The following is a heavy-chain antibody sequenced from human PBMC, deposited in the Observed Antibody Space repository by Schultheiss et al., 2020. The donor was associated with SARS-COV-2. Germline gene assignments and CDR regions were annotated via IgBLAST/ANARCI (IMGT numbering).Heavy chain of an antibody. Sequence: GGSLRLSCAASGFTFSSYWMHWVRQAPGKGLVWVSRINSDGSSTSYADSVKGRFTISRDNAKNTLYLQMNSLRAEDTAVYYCARPPVTGVVVLDAFDIWGQGRMVTVSS. J-gene: IGHJ3*02. D-gene: IGHD2-15*01. CDR1: GFTFSSYW. CDR2: INSDGSST. V-gene: IGHV3-74*01. CDR3: ARPPVTGVVVLDAFDI.